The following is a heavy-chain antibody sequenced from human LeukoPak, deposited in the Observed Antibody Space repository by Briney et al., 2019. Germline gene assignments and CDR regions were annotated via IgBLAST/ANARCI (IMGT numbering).Heavy chain of an antibody. CDR1: GFTFDDYG. V-gene: IGHV3-20*04. J-gene: IGHJ5*02. Sequence: GGSLRLSCAAAGFTFDDYGMNWVRHAPGKGLEWVSGITWSGGSTGYRDSVKGRFTISRDNAKNSLYLQMNSLRAEDTALYYCARDLLRFGELWENWFDLWGQGTLVTVSS. CDR3: ARDLLRFGELWENWFDL. D-gene: IGHD3-10*01. CDR2: ITWSGGST.